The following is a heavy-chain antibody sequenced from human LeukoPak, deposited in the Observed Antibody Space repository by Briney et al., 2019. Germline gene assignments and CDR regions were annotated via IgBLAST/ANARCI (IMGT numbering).Heavy chain of an antibody. CDR2: ISSNGGST. V-gene: IGHV3-64D*06. CDR1: GFTCSSYA. CDR3: VKTGGSQSRYQLPLYYFDY. J-gene: IGHJ4*02. Sequence: GGSLRLSCSASGFTCSSYAMHWVRQAPGKGLEYVSAISSNGGSTYYADSVKGRFTISRDNSKNTLYLQMSSLRAEDTAVYYCVKTGGSQSRYQLPLYYFDYWGQGTLVTVSS. D-gene: IGHD2-2*01.